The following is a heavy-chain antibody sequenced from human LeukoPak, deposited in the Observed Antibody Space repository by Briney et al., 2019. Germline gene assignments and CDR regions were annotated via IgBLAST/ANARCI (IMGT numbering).Heavy chain of an antibody. V-gene: IGHV5-51*01. Sequence: GESLKISCKGSGYRFTSYWIGWVRQMPGKGREWMGIIYPGDSDTRYSPSFQGQVTISVDKSISTAYLQWTSLKASDTAMYYCARSSSGPDRFDPWGQGTLVTVSS. CDR1: GYRFTSYW. D-gene: IGHD3-10*01. CDR3: ARSSSGPDRFDP. J-gene: IGHJ5*02. CDR2: IYPGDSDT.